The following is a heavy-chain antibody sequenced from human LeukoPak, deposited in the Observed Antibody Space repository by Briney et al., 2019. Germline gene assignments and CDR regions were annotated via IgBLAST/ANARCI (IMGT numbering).Heavy chain of an antibody. CDR3: VRYSGGSLMFDY. CDR2: IYYSGST. J-gene: IGHJ4*02. Sequence: SETLSLTCTVSGGSISTNSFYWGWIRQPPGKGLEWIGNIYYSGSTYYNPSLKSRVTISVDTSKNQFSLRVNSVTAADTAVYYRVRYSGGSLMFDYWGQGALVTVSS. V-gene: IGHV4-39*01. D-gene: IGHD3-10*02. CDR1: GGSISTNSFY.